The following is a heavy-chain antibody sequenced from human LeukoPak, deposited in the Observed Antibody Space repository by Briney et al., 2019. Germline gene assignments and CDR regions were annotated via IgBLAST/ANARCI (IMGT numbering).Heavy chain of an antibody. CDR2: ISAYNGNT. CDR3: ARGAITVTTSDSSGYYYYYYYMDV. V-gene: IGHV1-18*01. CDR1: GYTFTSYG. D-gene: IGHD3-22*01. Sequence: ASVKVSCKASGYTFTSYGINWVRQAPGQGLEWMGWISAYNGNTNYAQKLQGRVTMTTDTSTSTAYMELRSLRSDDTAVYYCARGAITVTTSDSSGYYYYYYYMDVWGKGTTVTISS. J-gene: IGHJ6*03.